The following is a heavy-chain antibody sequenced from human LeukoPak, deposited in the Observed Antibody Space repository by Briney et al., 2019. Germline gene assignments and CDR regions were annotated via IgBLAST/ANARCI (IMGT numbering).Heavy chain of an antibody. D-gene: IGHD5-12*01. CDR1: GFTFSSYA. CDR2: ISNSGGYT. J-gene: IGHJ4*02. Sequence: PGGSLRLSCAASGFTFSSYAMSWVRQAPGKGLEWVSGISNSGGYTYYADSVRGRFTISRDNSKNTLYLQMNSLRAEDTAVYYCAKDSGQWLRSPFDYWGQGTLVTVSS. V-gene: IGHV3-23*01. CDR3: AKDSGQWLRSPFDY.